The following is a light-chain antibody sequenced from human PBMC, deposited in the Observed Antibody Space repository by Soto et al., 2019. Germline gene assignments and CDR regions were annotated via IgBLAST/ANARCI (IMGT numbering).Light chain of an antibody. CDR2: AAS. V-gene: IGKV1-9*01. CDR1: QSVSRSY. CDR3: QQLNSYPRT. Sequence: LTQSPATLSLSPGERATLSCGASQSVSRSYLAWYQQKPGKAPKLLIYAASTLQSGVPSRFSGSGSGTEFTLTISSLQPEDFATYYCQQLNSYPRTFGQGTKVEIK. J-gene: IGKJ1*01.